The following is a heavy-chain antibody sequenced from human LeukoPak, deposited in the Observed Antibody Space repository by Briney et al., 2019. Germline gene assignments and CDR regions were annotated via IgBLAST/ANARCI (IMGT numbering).Heavy chain of an antibody. V-gene: IGHV4-31*03. Sequence: SSETLSLTCTVSGGSISSGGYCWSWIRQHPGKGLEWIGYIYYSGSTYYNPSLKSRVTISVDTSKNQFSLKLSSVTAADTAVYYCAREVRGVHGIWGQGTLVTVSS. J-gene: IGHJ4*02. CDR1: GGSISSGGYC. D-gene: IGHD3-10*01. CDR2: IYYSGST. CDR3: AREVRGVHGI.